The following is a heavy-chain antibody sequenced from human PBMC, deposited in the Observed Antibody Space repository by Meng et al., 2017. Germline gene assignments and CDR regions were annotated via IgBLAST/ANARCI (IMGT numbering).Heavy chain of an antibody. Sequence: GESLKISCAASGFTFSSYSMNWVRQAPGKGLEWVSSISSSSSYIYYADSVKGRFTISRDNAKNSLYLQMNSLRAEDTAVYYCAREGDYYGSGSFDYWGQGTLVTVSS. J-gene: IGHJ4*02. D-gene: IGHD3-10*01. CDR2: ISSSSSYI. CDR3: AREGDYYGSGSFDY. V-gene: IGHV3-21*01. CDR1: GFTFSSYS.